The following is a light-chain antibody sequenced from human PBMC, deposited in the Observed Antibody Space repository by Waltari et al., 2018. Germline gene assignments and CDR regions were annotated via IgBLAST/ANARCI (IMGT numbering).Light chain of an antibody. J-gene: IGLJ2*01. CDR3: SSRDSSGNHVV. Sequence: SSDLTQDPAVSVALGQTVRITCQGGSLRSYYASWYQQKPGQAPVLVIYGKNNRPSGIPDRFSGSSSGNTASLTITGAQAEDEADYYCSSRDSSGNHVVFGGGTKLTVL. CDR2: GKN. CDR1: SLRSYY. V-gene: IGLV3-19*01.